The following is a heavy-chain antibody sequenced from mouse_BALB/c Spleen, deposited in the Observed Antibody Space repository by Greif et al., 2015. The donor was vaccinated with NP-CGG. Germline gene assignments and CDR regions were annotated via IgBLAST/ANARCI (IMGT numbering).Heavy chain of an antibody. CDR1: GYTFTDYY. V-gene: IGHV1-84*02. CDR3: ARRTGTETMDY. Sequence: VQLQQSGPELVKPGASVKISCKASGYTFTDYYINWVNQKPGQGLEWIGWIYPGSGNTKYNEKFKGKATLTVDTSSSTAYMQFSSLTSEDTAVYFCARRTGTETMDYWGQGTSVTASS. D-gene: IGHD4-1*01. J-gene: IGHJ4*01. CDR2: IYPGSGNT.